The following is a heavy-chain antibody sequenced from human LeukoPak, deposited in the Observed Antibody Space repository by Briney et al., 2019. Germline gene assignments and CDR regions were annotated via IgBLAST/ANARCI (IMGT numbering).Heavy chain of an antibody. CDR1: GGSFSGYY. CDR2: INHSGST. Sequence: PSETLSLTCAVYGGSFSGYYWSWIRQPPGKGLEWIGEINHSGSTNYNPSLKSRVTISVDTSKNQFSLKLSSVTAADTAVYYCARGLKLRYFDWSNYYYYYGMDVWGQGTTVTVSS. CDR3: ARGLKLRYFDWSNYYYYYGMDV. V-gene: IGHV4-34*01. D-gene: IGHD3-9*01. J-gene: IGHJ6*02.